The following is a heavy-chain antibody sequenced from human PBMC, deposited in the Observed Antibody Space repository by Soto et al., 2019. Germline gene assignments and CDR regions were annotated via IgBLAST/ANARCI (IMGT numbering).Heavy chain of an antibody. CDR3: ARRGPQYDFWSGYSGY. CDR1: GYSCTSYW. CDR2: IYPGDSDT. V-gene: IGHV5-51*01. Sequence: PGESLKISCKGSGYSCTSYWIGWVRQMPGKGLEWMGIIYPGDSDTRYSPSFQGQVTISADKSISTAYLQWSSLKASDTAMYYCARRGPQYDFWSGYSGYWGQGTLVTVS. D-gene: IGHD3-3*01. J-gene: IGHJ4*02.